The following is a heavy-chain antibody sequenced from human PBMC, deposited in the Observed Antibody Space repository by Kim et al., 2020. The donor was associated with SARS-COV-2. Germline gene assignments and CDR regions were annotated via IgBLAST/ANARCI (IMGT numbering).Heavy chain of an antibody. CDR1: GFTFSGYA. CDR2: MSYDGSDK. V-gene: IGHV3-30-3*01. CDR3: ARDAGWLVLRPRGCDY. Sequence: GGSLRLSCAASGFTFSGYAMHWVRQAPGKGLEWVAIMSYDGSDKFYAASVKGRFTISRDNSKNTLYLQMNSLRVEDTSVYYCARDAGWLVLRPRGCDYWGQGALVTVSS. D-gene: IGHD6-19*01. J-gene: IGHJ4*02.